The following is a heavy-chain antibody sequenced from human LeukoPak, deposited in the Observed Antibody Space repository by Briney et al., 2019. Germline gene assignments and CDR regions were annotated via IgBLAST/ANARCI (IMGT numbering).Heavy chain of an antibody. CDR1: GGSITSYY. Sequence: SETLSLTCTVSGGSITSYYWSWIRQPPGKGLEWIGYIYYSGSTNYSPSLKSRVTISVDTSKNQFSLKLSSVTAADTAVYYCARTPTKNYWYFDLWGRGTLVTVSS. CDR2: IYYSGST. D-gene: IGHD5-24*01. CDR3: ARTPTKNYWYFDL. V-gene: IGHV4-59*01. J-gene: IGHJ2*01.